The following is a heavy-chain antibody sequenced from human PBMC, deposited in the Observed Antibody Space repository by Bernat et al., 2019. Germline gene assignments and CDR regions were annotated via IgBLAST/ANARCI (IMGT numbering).Heavy chain of an antibody. CDR2: IYYSGST. CDR1: GGSISSSGYY. Sequence: QLQLQESGPGLVKPSETLSLTCTVSGGSISSSGYYWGWIRQPPGKGLEWIGSIYYSGSTYYNPSLKSRVTISVDTYKNQFSLKLSSVTAADTAVYYCATYGSGSYYHFDCWGHGTLVTVSS. V-gene: IGHV4-39*01. CDR3: ATYGSGSYYHFDC. J-gene: IGHJ4*01. D-gene: IGHD3-10*01.